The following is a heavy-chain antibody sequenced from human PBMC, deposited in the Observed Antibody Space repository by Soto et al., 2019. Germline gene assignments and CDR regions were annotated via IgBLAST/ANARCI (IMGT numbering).Heavy chain of an antibody. Sequence: QVQLVESGGGVVQPGRSLRLSCAASGFSLNDYGMHWVRQPPGKGLEWVAVISYDGRNKYYTDSVRGRFNISRDISKGTLYLQMNSLRPEDTAVYYCAKSNRGAYDTPDFWGQGTLVTVSP. J-gene: IGHJ4*02. D-gene: IGHD3-22*01. CDR2: ISYDGRNK. CDR1: GFSLNDYG. CDR3: AKSNRGAYDTPDF. V-gene: IGHV3-30*18.